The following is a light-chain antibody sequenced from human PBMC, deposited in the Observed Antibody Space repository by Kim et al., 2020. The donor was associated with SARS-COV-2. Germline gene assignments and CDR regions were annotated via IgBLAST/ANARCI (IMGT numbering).Light chain of an antibody. J-gene: IGLJ1*01. CDR1: SSSVGGYND. V-gene: IGLV2-14*04. Sequence: RWMPISCSGTSSSVGGYNDVYWYQQHPGRAPKLLIYDVYQRPSGISDRFSGSKSGNTASLAISGLQAEDEADYYCSSWTNSITCVFGTGTKVTVL. CDR2: DVY. CDR3: SSWTNSITCV.